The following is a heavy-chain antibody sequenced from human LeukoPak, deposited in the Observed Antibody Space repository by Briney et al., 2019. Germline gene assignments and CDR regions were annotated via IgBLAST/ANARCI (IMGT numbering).Heavy chain of an antibody. D-gene: IGHD3-10*01. CDR2: IRYDGRNK. CDR1: GFTFSSYG. J-gene: IGHJ4*02. Sequence: GGSLRLSCAASGFTFSSYGMHWVRQAPGKGLDWVAFIRYDGRNKYYADSVKGRFTISRDNSKNTLYLQMNSLRAEDTAVYYCARGEYGSGSYHIDYWGQGTLVTVSS. V-gene: IGHV3-30*02. CDR3: ARGEYGSGSYHIDY.